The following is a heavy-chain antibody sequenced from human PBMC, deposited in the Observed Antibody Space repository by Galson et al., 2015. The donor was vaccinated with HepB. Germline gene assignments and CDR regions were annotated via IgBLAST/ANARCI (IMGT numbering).Heavy chain of an antibody. V-gene: IGHV3-64D*06. J-gene: IGHJ5*02. Sequence: SLRLSCAASGFTFSSYAMHWVRQAPGKGLEYVSAISSNGGSTYYADSVKGRFTISRDNSKNTLYLQMSSLRAEDTAVYYCVKMGERIFGVKYNWFDPWGQGTLVTVSS. CDR2: ISSNGGST. CDR3: VKMGERIFGVKYNWFDP. D-gene: IGHD3-3*01. CDR1: GFTFSSYA.